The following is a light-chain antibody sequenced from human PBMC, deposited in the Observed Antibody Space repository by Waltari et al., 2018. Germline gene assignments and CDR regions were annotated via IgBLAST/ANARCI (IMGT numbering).Light chain of an antibody. Sequence: EIVLTQSPEFQSVTPKEKVTITCRASQLLGSSLRWYQQNPDQSPRLLIQYASQSFSGVPSRFSGSGSRTDFTLTLNSLEAEDAATSYCHQSSSLPFSFSGGTNVEIK. CDR2: YAS. CDR3: HQSSSLPFS. CDR1: QLLGSS. J-gene: IGKJ4*01. V-gene: IGKV6-21*01.